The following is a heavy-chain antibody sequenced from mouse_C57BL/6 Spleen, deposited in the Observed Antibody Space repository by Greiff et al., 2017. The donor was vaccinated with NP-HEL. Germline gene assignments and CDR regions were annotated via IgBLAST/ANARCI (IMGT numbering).Heavy chain of an antibody. CDR1: GFNIEDYY. CDR2: IDPEDGDT. Sequence: EVQLQQSGAELVRPGASVKLSCTASGFNIEDYYMHWVKQRPEQGLEWIGRIDPEDGDTEYAPKFQGKATMTADTSSNTAYLQLSSLTSEDTAVYYCTTDYYGSRGAMDYWGQGTSVTVSS. D-gene: IGHD1-1*01. V-gene: IGHV14-1*01. J-gene: IGHJ4*01. CDR3: TTDYYGSRGAMDY.